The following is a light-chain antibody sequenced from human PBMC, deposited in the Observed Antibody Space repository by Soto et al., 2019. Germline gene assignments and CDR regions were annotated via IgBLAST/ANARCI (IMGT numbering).Light chain of an antibody. CDR2: KVS. V-gene: IGKV2-30*01. Sequence: DVVMTQSPLSLPVTLGQPASISCRSSQSLAYSDGNTYLNWFQQRPGQSPRRLIYKVSNRDSGVPDRFSGSGSGTDFTLKISRVEAEDVGVYYCMQGTHWPPYTFGQGTKLETK. J-gene: IGKJ2*01. CDR1: QSLAYSDGNTY. CDR3: MQGTHWPPYT.